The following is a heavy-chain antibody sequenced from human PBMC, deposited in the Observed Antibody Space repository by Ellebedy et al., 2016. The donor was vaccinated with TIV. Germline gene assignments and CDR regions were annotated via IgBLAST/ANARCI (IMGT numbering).Heavy chain of an antibody. J-gene: IGHJ5*02. CDR2: IIPIFGTA. D-gene: IGHD2-21*02. V-gene: IGHV1-69*13. CDR3: ASGYCGGDCYSRGWWFDP. CDR1: GGTFSSYA. Sequence: ASVKVSCXDSGGTFSSYAISWVRQAPGQGLEWMGGIIPIFGTANYAQKFQGRVTITADESTSTAYMELSSLRSEDTAVYYCASGYCGGDCYSRGWWFDPWGQGTLVTVSS.